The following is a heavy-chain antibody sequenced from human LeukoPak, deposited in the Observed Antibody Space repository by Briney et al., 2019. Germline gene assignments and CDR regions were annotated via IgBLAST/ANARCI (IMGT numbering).Heavy chain of an antibody. J-gene: IGHJ6*03. Sequence: GGSLRLSCAASGFTFSSYWMSWVRQAPGKGLEWVANIKQDGSEKYYVDSVKGRFTISRDSAKNSLYLQMNSLRAEDTAVYYCSRVVPADTYYYYYMDVWGKGTTVTVSS. CDR1: GFTFSSYW. V-gene: IGHV3-7*01. CDR2: IKQDGSEK. D-gene: IGHD2-2*01. CDR3: SRVVPADTYYYYYMDV.